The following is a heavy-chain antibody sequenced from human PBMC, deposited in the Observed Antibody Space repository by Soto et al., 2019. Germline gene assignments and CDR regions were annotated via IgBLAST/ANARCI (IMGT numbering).Heavy chain of an antibody. CDR1: GFTFSSYG. CDR2: ISYDGSNK. D-gene: IGHD5-12*01. Sequence: QVQLVESGGGVVQPGRSLRLSCAASGFTFSSYGMHWVRQAPGKGLEWVAVISYDGSNKYYADSVKGRFTISRDNSKNTLYLQMNSLRAEDTAVYYCAKEVGLATIGGYYYYYGMDVWGQGTTVTVSS. J-gene: IGHJ6*02. V-gene: IGHV3-30*18. CDR3: AKEVGLATIGGYYYYYGMDV.